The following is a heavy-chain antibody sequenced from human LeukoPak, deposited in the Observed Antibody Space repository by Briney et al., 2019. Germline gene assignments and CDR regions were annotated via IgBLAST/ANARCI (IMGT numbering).Heavy chain of an antibody. CDR3: ARDQGHYYDSSGYYPSHY. Sequence: ASVKVSCKASGYTFTSYGISWGRQAPGQGLEWMGWISAYNGNTNYAQKLQGRVTMTTDTSTSTAYMELRSLRSDDTAVYYCARDQGHYYDSSGYYPSHYWGQGTLVTVSS. D-gene: IGHD3-22*01. CDR1: GYTFTSYG. J-gene: IGHJ4*02. CDR2: ISAYNGNT. V-gene: IGHV1-18*01.